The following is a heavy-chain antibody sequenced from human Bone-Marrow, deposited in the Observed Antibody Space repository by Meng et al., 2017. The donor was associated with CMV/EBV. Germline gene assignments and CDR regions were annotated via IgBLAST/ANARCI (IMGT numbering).Heavy chain of an antibody. Sequence: GESLKISCAASGFIFSSNWMTWVRQAPGKGLEWVANIKPDGTDTYYADSVKGRFTISRDNAENSLYLQMNSLRAEDTAIYYCARNTVASPGDYWGQGTLVTGSS. CDR3: ARNTVASPGDY. J-gene: IGHJ4*02. CDR1: GFIFSSNW. D-gene: IGHD2/OR15-2a*01. CDR2: IKPDGTDT. V-gene: IGHV3-7*01.